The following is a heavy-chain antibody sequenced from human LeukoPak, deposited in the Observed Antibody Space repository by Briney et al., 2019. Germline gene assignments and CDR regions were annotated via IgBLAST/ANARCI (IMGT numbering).Heavy chain of an antibody. CDR1: GYSFTDYW. CDR2: IYPGDSDT. Sequence: GESLKISCKASGYSFTDYWIGWVRQMPGKGLEWMGIIYPGDSDTIYGPSFQGQVTISADKSINTAYLQWSGLKASDTAMYYCARLSRETTVTTWFDPWGHGTLVTVSS. V-gene: IGHV5-51*01. D-gene: IGHD4-17*01. CDR3: ARLSRETTVTTWFDP. J-gene: IGHJ5*02.